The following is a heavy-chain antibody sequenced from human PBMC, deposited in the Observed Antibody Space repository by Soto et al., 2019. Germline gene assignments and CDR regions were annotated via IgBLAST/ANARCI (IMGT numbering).Heavy chain of an antibody. Sequence: QVQLVESGGGVVQPGRSLRLSCAASGFTFDNFAMHWVRQAPGKGLEWVAIISYDGTNEYYAGPVKGRFTISRDNSKNTLYLQMNSLRAEDTEIYYCVKDQVAKDVYYYYGMDVWGQGTTVTVAS. J-gene: IGHJ6*02. V-gene: IGHV3-30*18. CDR1: GFTFDNFA. CDR3: VKDQVAKDVYYYYGMDV. CDR2: ISYDGTNE. D-gene: IGHD3-16*01.